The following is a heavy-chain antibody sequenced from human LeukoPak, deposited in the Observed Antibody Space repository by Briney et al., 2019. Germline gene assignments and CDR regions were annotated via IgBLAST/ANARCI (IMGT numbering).Heavy chain of an antibody. CDR2: IRYDGSNK. CDR1: GFTFSSYG. Sequence: AGGSLRLSCAASGFTFSSYGMHWVRQAPGKGLEWVAFIRYDGSNKYYADSVKGRFTISRDNSKNTLYLQINSLRAEDTAVYYCAKVIEWLRFHYFDYWGQGTLVTVSS. J-gene: IGHJ4*02. CDR3: AKVIEWLRFHYFDY. V-gene: IGHV3-30*02. D-gene: IGHD5-12*01.